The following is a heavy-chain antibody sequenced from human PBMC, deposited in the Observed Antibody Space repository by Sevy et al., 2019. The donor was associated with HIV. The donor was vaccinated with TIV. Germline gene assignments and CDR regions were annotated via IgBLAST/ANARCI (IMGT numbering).Heavy chain of an antibody. J-gene: IGHJ5*02. CDR1: GFTSSSYG. CDR3: ARDRGYCSSTSCRNWFDP. D-gene: IGHD2-2*01. Sequence: GGSLRLSCAASGFTSSSYGMHWVRQAPGKGLEWVAVIWYDGSNKYYADSVKGRFTISRDNSKNTLYLQMNSLRAEDTAVYYCARDRGYCSSTSCRNWFDPWGQGTLVTVSS. V-gene: IGHV3-33*01. CDR2: IWYDGSNK.